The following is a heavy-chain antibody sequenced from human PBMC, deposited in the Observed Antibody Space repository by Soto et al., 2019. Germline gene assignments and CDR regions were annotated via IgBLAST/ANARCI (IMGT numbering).Heavy chain of an antibody. V-gene: IGHV3-30-3*01. CDR1: GFTFSSYA. CDR3: ARDLEVPAAIPNYYYYGMDV. CDR2: ISYDGSNK. J-gene: IGHJ6*02. Sequence: QVQLVESGGGVVQPGRSPRLSCAASGFTFSSYAMHWVRQAPGKGLEWVAVISYDGSNKYYADSVKGRFTISRDNSKNTLYLQMNSLRAEDTAVYYCARDLEVPAAIPNYYYYGMDVWGQGTTVTVSS. D-gene: IGHD2-2*01.